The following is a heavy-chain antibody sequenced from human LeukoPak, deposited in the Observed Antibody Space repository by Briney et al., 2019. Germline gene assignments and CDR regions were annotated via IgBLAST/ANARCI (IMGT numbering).Heavy chain of an antibody. Sequence: AGGSLRLSCAASGFTFSSYWMSWVRQAPGKGLEWVANIKQDGSEKYYVNSVKGRFTISRDNAKNSLYLQMNSLRAEDTAVYYCARWDTAMAEDAFDIWGQGTMDTVSS. D-gene: IGHD5-18*01. J-gene: IGHJ3*02. V-gene: IGHV3-7*01. CDR3: ARWDTAMAEDAFDI. CDR1: GFTFSSYW. CDR2: IKQDGSEK.